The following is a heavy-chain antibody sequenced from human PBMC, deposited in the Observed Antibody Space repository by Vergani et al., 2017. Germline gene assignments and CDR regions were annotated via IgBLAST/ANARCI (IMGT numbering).Heavy chain of an antibody. CDR2: IYYSGST. D-gene: IGHD5-12*01. V-gene: IGHV4-31*03. CDR1: GGSISRGGYY. Sequence: QVQLQESGPGLVKPSQTLSLTRTVSGGSISRGGYYWSWIRPHPGKGLEWIGYIYYSGSTYYNPSLKTRVTISVDRSKNQFSLKLSSVTAADTAVYYCARARGATITPPYXFDYWGQGTLVTVSS. CDR3: ARARGATITPPYXFDY. J-gene: IGHJ4*02.